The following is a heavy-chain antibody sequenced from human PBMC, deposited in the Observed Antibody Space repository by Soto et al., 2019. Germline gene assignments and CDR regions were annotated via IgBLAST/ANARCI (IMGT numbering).Heavy chain of an antibody. V-gene: IGHV3-33*01. Sequence: GGSLRLSCAASGFTFSSYGMHWVRQAPGKGLEWVAVIWYDGSNKYYADSVKGRFTISRDNSKNTLYLQMNSLRAEDTAVYYCARVFILGSNWFDPWGQGTLVTVSS. J-gene: IGHJ5*02. CDR1: GFTFSSYG. CDR2: IWYDGSNK. D-gene: IGHD2-8*02. CDR3: ARVFILGSNWFDP.